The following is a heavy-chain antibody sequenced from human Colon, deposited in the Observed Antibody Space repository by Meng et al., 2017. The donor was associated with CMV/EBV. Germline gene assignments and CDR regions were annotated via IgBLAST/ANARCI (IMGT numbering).Heavy chain of an antibody. J-gene: IGHJ4*02. CDR3: MRADGVNQD. CDR1: AFSLSNGY. Sequence: SCAASAFSLSNGYINWVRQAPGKGLGWVGRITSKNDGGAIDYAAAVKGRFTISRDESENTVYLQMNSLITEDSAIYYCMRADGVNQDWGQGSLVTVSS. V-gene: IGHV3-15*07. D-gene: IGHD2-8*01. CDR2: ITSKNDGGAI.